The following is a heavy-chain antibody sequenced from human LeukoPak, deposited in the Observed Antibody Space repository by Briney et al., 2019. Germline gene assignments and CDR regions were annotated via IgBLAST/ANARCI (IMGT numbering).Heavy chain of an antibody. CDR1: GGSISSYY. Sequence: SETLSLTCTVSGGSISSYYWSWIRQPPRQGQDWIGYIYTSGSTNYNPSLKSRVTISVDTSKNQFSLKLSSVTAADTAVYYCARHLSIAARRGYYYYYMDVWGKGTTVTVSS. V-gene: IGHV4-4*09. CDR2: IYTSGST. J-gene: IGHJ6*03. CDR3: ARHLSIAARRGYYYYYMDV. D-gene: IGHD6-6*01.